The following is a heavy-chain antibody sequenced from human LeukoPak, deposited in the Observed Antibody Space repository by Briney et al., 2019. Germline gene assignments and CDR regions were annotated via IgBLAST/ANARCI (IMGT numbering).Heavy chain of an antibody. V-gene: IGHV1-69*04. Sequence: EASVKVSCKASGGTFSSYTISWVRQAPGQGLEWMGRIIPILGIANYAQKFQGRVTITADKSTSTAYMELSSLRSDDTAVYYCARDADCGDYVDYWGQGTLVTVSS. CDR2: IIPILGIA. J-gene: IGHJ4*02. CDR1: GGTFSSYT. CDR3: ARDADCGDYVDY. D-gene: IGHD2-21*01.